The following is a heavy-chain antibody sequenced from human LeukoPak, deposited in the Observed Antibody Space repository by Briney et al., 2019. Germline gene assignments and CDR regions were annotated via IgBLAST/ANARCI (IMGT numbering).Heavy chain of an antibody. V-gene: IGHV4-4*02. J-gene: IGHJ4*02. D-gene: IGHD1-26*01. CDR1: GGSISSSNW. CDR2: INHRGTT. Sequence: SGTLSLTCAVSGGSISSSNWWSWIRQPPGKGLEWIAEINHRGTTHYNPSLKSRVNISADTSKNQFSLHLDSVTAADTAVYYCARSWAGMYYPFYYFDHWGQGTLVSVSS. CDR3: ARSWAGMYYPFYYFDH.